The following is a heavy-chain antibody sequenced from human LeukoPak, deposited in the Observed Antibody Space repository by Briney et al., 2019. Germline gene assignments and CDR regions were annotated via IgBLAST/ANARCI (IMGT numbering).Heavy chain of an antibody. D-gene: IGHD6-19*01. CDR3: AREGIAVAGTWWFDP. CDR1: GFTFSSSG. J-gene: IGHJ5*02. V-gene: IGHV3-33*01. CDR2: IWYDGSNK. Sequence: GGSLRLSCAASGFTFSSSGMHWVRQAPGKGLEWVAVIWYDGSNKYYADSVKGRFTISRDNSKNTLYLQMNSLRAEDTAVYYCAREGIAVAGTWWFDPWGQGTLVTVSS.